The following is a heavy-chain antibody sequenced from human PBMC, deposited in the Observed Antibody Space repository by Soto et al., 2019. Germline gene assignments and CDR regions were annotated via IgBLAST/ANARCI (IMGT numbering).Heavy chain of an antibody. V-gene: IGHV3-23*01. CDR3: AKDAVYDDGVWLPDY. D-gene: IGHD4-17*01. Sequence: QSGGSLRLSCVASGFTFSTRAMMWVRQAPGKGLEWVSGIVGSGDAFHADSVKGRFTISKDNSKNTLYLQMNGLRAEDTAVYFCAKDAVYDDGVWLPDYWGQGTLVTVSS. J-gene: IGHJ4*02. CDR2: IVGSGDA. CDR1: GFTFSTRA.